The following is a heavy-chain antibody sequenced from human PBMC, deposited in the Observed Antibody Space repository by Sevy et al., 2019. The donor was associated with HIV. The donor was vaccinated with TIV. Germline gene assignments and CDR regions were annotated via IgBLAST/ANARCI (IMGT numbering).Heavy chain of an antibody. CDR1: GFTVSSNY. CDR2: IYSGGST. J-gene: IGHJ6*02. D-gene: IGHD2-15*01. CDR3: VRDTGGNRYGMDV. Sequence: GGSLRLSCAASGFTVSSNYMSWVRQAPGKGPEWVSVIYSGGSTYYADSVKGRFTISRDNSKNTLYLQMNSLRAEDTAVYYCVRDTGGNRYGMDVWGQGTTVTVSS. V-gene: IGHV3-53*01.